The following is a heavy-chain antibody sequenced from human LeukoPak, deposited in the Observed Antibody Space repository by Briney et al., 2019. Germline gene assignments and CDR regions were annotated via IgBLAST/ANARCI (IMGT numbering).Heavy chain of an antibody. J-gene: IGHJ6*03. Sequence: SETLSLTCAVYGGSFSGYYWSWIRPPPGKGLEWIGEINHSGSTNYNPSLKSRVTISVDTSKNQFSLKLSSVTAADTAVYYCARGYTIFGVVIRYYYYMDVWGKGTTVTVSS. CDR3: ARGYTIFGVVIRYYYYMDV. V-gene: IGHV4-34*01. CDR2: INHSGST. CDR1: GGSFSGYY. D-gene: IGHD3-3*01.